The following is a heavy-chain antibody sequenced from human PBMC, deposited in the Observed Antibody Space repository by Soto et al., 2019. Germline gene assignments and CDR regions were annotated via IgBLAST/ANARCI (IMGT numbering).Heavy chain of an antibody. D-gene: IGHD3-10*01. CDR1: GFSLSTSGVG. CDR2: IYWDDDK. Sequence: QITLKESGPTLVKPTQPLTLTCTFSGFSLSTSGVGVGWIRQPPGKALEWLALIYWDDDKRYSPSLKSRLTITKDTSKNQVVLTMTNMDPVDTATYYCAHSGGVGSGSRFDYWGQGTLVTVSS. J-gene: IGHJ4*02. V-gene: IGHV2-5*02. CDR3: AHSGGVGSGSRFDY.